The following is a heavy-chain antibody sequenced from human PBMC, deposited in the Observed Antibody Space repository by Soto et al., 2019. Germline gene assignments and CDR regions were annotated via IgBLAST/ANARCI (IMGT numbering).Heavy chain of an antibody. J-gene: IGHJ4*02. CDR2: INHSGST. Sequence: SETLSLTGAVYGGSFSGYYWSWIRQPPGKGLDWIGEINHSGSTTHNPSLKSRVTISVDTSKNQFSLKLSTVTAADMAVYYCARAKAVSSSWLDYWGQGTLVTVSS. D-gene: IGHD6-6*01. CDR3: ARAKAVSSSWLDY. V-gene: IGHV4-34*01. CDR1: GGSFSGYY.